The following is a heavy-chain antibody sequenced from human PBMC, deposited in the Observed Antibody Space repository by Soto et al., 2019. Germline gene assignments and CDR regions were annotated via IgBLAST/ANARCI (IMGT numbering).Heavy chain of an antibody. J-gene: IGHJ6*02. V-gene: IGHV1-18*01. CDR1: GYPFTSYG. Sequence: ASLKVSCKASGYPFTSYGISWVRQAPGHALERMGWISAYHGNTNYAQKLQGRVTMTTDTSTSTASLELRSLRSDDTAVYYCARRTDNYYFWSGYYVSPYYFYGFDVCGQGTTVPVPS. CDR2: ISAYHGNT. CDR3: ARRTDNYYFWSGYYVSPYYFYGFDV. D-gene: IGHD3-3*01.